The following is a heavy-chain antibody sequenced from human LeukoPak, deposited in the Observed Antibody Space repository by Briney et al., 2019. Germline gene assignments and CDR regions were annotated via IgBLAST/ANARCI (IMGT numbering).Heavy chain of an antibody. Sequence: SETLSLTCTVSGGSMSSSSYYWGWIRQPPGKGLEWIGSIYYSGSTYQNPSLKSRVTISVDTSKNQFSLKLSTVTAADTAVYYCSRCPTVAFFDYWGQGTLVPVS. CDR1: GGSMSSSSYY. V-gene: IGHV4-39*07. CDR2: IYYSGST. J-gene: IGHJ4*01. D-gene: IGHD4-23*01. CDR3: SRCPTVAFFDY.